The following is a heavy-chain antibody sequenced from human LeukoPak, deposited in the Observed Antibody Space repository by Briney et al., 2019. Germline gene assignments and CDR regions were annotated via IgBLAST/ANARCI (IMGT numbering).Heavy chain of an antibody. CDR2: INHSGST. CDR3: AREGPGYSYGYVY. J-gene: IGHJ4*02. CDR1: GGSFSGYY. D-gene: IGHD5-18*01. V-gene: IGHV4-34*01. Sequence: SETLSLTCAVYGGSFSGYYWSWIRQPPGKGLEWIGEINHSGSTNYNPSLKSRVTISVDTSKNQFSLKLSSVTAADTAVYYCAREGPGYSYGYVYWGQGTLVTVSS.